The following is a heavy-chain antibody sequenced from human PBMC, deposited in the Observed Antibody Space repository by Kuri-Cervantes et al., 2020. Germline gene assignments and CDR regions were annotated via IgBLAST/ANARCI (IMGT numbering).Heavy chain of an antibody. V-gene: IGHV1-69*05. J-gene: IGHJ5*02. CDR3: ARVSQYCSSTSCYGYNWFDP. D-gene: IGHD2-2*01. Sequence: SVKVSCKASGGTFSNYAISWVRQAPGQGLEWMGGIIPIFGAANYAQKFQGRVTIATDESTSTAYMELSSLRSEDTAVYYCARVSQYCSSTSCYGYNWFDPWGQGTLVTVSS. CDR1: GGTFSNYA. CDR2: IIPIFGAA.